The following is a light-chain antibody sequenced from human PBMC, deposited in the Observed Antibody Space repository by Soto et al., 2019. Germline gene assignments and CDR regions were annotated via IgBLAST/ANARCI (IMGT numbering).Light chain of an antibody. J-gene: IGLJ1*01. Sequence: QSALTQPASVSGSPGQSITISCTGTSSDVGGYNYVSWYQQHPGKAPKLMIYEVSNRPSGVSNRFSGSKSGNTASLTISGLQAEDEADYYCNSFTSSSTFVFETGTTATVL. V-gene: IGLV2-14*01. CDR1: SSDVGGYNY. CDR2: EVS. CDR3: NSFTSSSTFV.